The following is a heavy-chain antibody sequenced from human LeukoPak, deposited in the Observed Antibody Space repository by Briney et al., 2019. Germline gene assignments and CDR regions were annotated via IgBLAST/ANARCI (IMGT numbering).Heavy chain of an antibody. CDR1: GFTFSSYA. J-gene: IGHJ4*02. CDR3: AKVKGYDSSGYYYG. Sequence: GGSLRLSCAASGFTFSSYAMSWVRQAPGKGLEWVSAISGGGGSTYYADSVKGRFTISRDNSKNTLYLQMNSLRAEDTAVYYCAKVKGYDSSGYYYGWGQGTLVTVSS. D-gene: IGHD3-22*01. CDR2: ISGGGGST. V-gene: IGHV3-23*01.